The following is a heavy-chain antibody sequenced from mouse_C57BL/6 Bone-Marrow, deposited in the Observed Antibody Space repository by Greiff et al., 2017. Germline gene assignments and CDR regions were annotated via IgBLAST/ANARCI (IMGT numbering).Heavy chain of an antibody. Sequence: QVQLQQPGAELVKPGASVKLSCKASGYTFTSYWMHWVKQRPGQGLEWIGMIHPNSGSTNYNEKFKSKATLTVDKSYSTAYMQLSSLTSYDSAVYYCARGLLHGYWGQGTTLTVSS. J-gene: IGHJ2*01. CDR3: ARGLLHGY. CDR1: GYTFTSYW. CDR2: IHPNSGST. D-gene: IGHD2-3*01. V-gene: IGHV1-64*01.